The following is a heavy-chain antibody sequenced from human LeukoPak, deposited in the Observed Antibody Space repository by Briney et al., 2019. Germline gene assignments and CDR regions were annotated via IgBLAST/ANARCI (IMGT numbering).Heavy chain of an antibody. CDR1: GFTFSSYW. Sequence: GASLRLSCVASGFTFSSYWMSWVRQAPGKGLEWVADIKQDGDDKYYVDSVKGRFTISRDNAKNSLYLQMNSLRDENTAVYYCARDFGDSSGWYNDRWGQGTVVTVSS. CDR3: ARDFGDSSGWYNDR. D-gene: IGHD6-19*01. J-gene: IGHJ5*02. V-gene: IGHV3-7*01. CDR2: IKQDGDDK.